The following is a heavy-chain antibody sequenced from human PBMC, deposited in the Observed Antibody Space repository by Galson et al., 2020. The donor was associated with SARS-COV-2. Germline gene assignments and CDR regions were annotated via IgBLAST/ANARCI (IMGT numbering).Heavy chain of an antibody. D-gene: IGHD1-1*01. V-gene: IGHV1-24*01. CDR3: ASNSPLEPRSSWFDP. Sequence: ASEKVSCKVSGYTLNELSLHWVRQAHGKGLAWMGGFDPEDGETISAQKFQGRVTMTEDTSTDTAYMELSSLRSEDTAVYYCASNSPLEPRSSWFDPWGQGTLVTVSS. CDR1: GYTLNELS. J-gene: IGHJ5*02. CDR2: FDPEDGET.